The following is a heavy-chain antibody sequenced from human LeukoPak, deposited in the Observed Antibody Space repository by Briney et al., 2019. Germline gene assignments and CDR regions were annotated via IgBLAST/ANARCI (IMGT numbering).Heavy chain of an antibody. D-gene: IGHD3-22*01. CDR3: ASYYYDSSGYPTPHAFDI. CDR1: GFTFSSYS. CDR2: ISSSSSYI. J-gene: IGHJ3*02. Sequence: GSLRLSCAASGFTFSSYSMNWVRQAPGKGLEWVSSISSSSSYIYYADSVKGRFTISRDNAKNSLYLQMNSLRAEDTAVYYCASYYYDSSGYPTPHAFDIWGQGTMVTVSS. V-gene: IGHV3-21*01.